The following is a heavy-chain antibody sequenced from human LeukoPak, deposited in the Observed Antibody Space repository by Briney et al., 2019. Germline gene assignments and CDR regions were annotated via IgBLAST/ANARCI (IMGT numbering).Heavy chain of an antibody. CDR3: AKDFGAASSSWYYYYYYMDV. CDR2: ISGSGDRT. J-gene: IGHJ6*03. D-gene: IGHD6-13*01. CDR1: GFTFSSYG. Sequence: GGSLRLSCAASGFTFSSYGMSWVRQAPGKGLEWVSAISGSGDRTYYADSVKGRFTISRDNTKNTLYLQKNSLRAEDTAVYYCAKDFGAASSSWYYYYYYMDVWGKGTTVTISS. V-gene: IGHV3-23*01.